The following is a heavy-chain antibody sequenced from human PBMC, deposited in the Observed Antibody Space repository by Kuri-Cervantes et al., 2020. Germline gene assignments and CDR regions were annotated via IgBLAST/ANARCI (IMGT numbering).Heavy chain of an antibody. CDR3: ARENDYSSGYDWDYYYYGMDV. CDR2: ISSSSSYI. Sequence: ETLSLTCAASGFTFSSYSMNWVRQAPGKGLEWVSSISSSSSYIYYADSVKGRFTISRDNAKNSLYLQMNSLRAEDTAVYYCARENDYSSGYDWDYYYYGMDVWGQGTTVTVSS. J-gene: IGHJ6*02. D-gene: IGHD5-12*01. V-gene: IGHV3-21*01. CDR1: GFTFSSYS.